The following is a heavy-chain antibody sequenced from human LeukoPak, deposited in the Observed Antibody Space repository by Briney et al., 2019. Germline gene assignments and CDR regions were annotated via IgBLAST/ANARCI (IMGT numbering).Heavy chain of an antibody. D-gene: IGHD6-6*01. J-gene: IGHJ5*02. CDR3: ARRYSSSSFNWFDP. V-gene: IGHV4-34*01. CDR2: INHSGST. CDR1: GGSFSGYY. Sequence: PSETLSLTRAVYGGSFSGYYWSWIRQPPGKGLEWIGEINHSGSTNYNPSLKSRVTISVDTSKNQFSLKLSSVTAADTAVYYCARRYSSSSFNWFDPWGQGTLVTFSS.